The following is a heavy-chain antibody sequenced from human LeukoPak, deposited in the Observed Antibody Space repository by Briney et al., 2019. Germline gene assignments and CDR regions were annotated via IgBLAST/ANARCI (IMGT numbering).Heavy chain of an antibody. V-gene: IGHV3-30*14. Sequence: GGSLRLSCAASGFTFSSYAMHWVRQAPGKGLEWVAVISYDGSDKYYADSVKGRFTISRHNSKNTLYLQMNSLRAEDTAVYYCARANPKYDFWSGYYPDWGQGTLVTVSS. CDR3: ARANPKYDFWSGYYPD. D-gene: IGHD3-3*01. CDR2: ISYDGSDK. J-gene: IGHJ4*02. CDR1: GFTFSSYA.